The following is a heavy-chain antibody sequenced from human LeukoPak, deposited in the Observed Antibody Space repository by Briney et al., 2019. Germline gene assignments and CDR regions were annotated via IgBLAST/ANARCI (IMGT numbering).Heavy chain of an antibody. CDR3: ARGRTYYYGSGRRGWFDP. CDR1: GGSISSSSYY. D-gene: IGHD3-10*01. CDR2: INHSGST. J-gene: IGHJ5*02. Sequence: SETLSLTCTVSGGSISSSSYYWDWIRQPPGKGLECIGEINHSGSTNYNPSLKSRVTISVDTSKNQFSLKLSSVTAADTAVYYCARGRTYYYGSGRRGWFDPWGRGTLVTVSS. V-gene: IGHV4-39*07.